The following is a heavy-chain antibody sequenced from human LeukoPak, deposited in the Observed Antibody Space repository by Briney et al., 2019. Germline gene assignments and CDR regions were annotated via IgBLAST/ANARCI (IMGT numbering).Heavy chain of an antibody. Sequence: SETLSLTCTVSGGSISSYYWSWTRQPPGKGLEWIGYIYYSGSTNYNPSLKSRVTISVDTSKNQFSLKLSSVTAADTAVYYCARLLWFGELLYTRHYWYFDLWGRGTLVTVSS. V-gene: IGHV4-59*08. CDR1: GGSISSYY. J-gene: IGHJ2*01. D-gene: IGHD3-10*01. CDR3: ARLLWFGELLYTRHYWYFDL. CDR2: IYYSGST.